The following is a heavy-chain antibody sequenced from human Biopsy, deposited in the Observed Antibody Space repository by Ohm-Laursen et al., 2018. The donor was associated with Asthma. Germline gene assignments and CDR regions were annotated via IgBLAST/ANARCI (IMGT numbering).Heavy chain of an antibody. CDR3: ARGPNYHGSGRAPIGMDV. D-gene: IGHD3-10*01. V-gene: IGHV4-59*07. CDR1: GGSISGFY. Sequence: SDTLSLTCTVSGGSISGFYWSWIRQPPGRGLEWIGYIYYTGSDNYNPSLKSRVTISVDTSKNQFSLRLNSVTAADTAVYYCARGPNYHGSGRAPIGMDVWGQGTTVTVSS. CDR2: IYYTGSD. J-gene: IGHJ6*02.